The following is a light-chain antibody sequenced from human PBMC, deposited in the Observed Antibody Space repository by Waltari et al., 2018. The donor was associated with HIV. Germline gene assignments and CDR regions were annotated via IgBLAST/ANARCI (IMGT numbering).Light chain of an antibody. CDR3: QSYDNHLSGLWV. Sequence: SALTQPPSVSGAPGQWVTIPCTGTNSNIGADSDVHWYPQFPGSAPQLVVHGGSIRPFGVPDRVSVSKSGGSACLDINGLQTADEADYYCQSYDNHLSGLWVFGGGTKLTVL. CDR1: NSNIGADSD. J-gene: IGLJ3*02. CDR2: GGS. V-gene: IGLV1-40*01.